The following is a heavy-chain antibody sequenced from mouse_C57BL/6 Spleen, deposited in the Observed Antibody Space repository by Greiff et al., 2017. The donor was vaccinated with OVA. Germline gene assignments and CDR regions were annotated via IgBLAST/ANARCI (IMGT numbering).Heavy chain of an antibody. CDR2: INPSSGYT. D-gene: IGHD1-1*01. CDR3: ARCYYGSSPAWFAY. Sequence: VQLQESGAELARPGASVKMSCKASGYTFTSYTMHWVKQRPGQGLEWIGYINPSSGYTKYNQKFKDKATLTADKSSSTAYMQLSSLTSEDSAVYYCARCYYGSSPAWFAYWGQGTLVTVSA. CDR1: GYTFTSYT. V-gene: IGHV1-4*01. J-gene: IGHJ3*01.